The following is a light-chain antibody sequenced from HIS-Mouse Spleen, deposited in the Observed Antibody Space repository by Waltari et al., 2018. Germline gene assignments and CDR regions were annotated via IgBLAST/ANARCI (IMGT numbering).Light chain of an antibody. CDR1: SRDVGGYNY. CDR2: EVS. J-gene: IGLJ2*01. V-gene: IGLV2-8*01. Sequence: QSALTQPPSASGSPGQSVPISCTGPSRDVGGYNYVSWYQQHPGQAPKLLIYEVSKRPSGVPDRFSGSKSGNTASLTVSGLQAEDEADYYCSSYAGSNNLVFGGGTKLTVL. CDR3: SSYAGSNNLV.